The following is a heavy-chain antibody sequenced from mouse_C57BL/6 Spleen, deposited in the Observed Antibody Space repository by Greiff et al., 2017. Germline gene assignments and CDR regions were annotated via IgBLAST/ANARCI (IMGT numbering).Heavy chain of an antibody. J-gene: IGHJ2*01. CDR3: CSSSRATSYYFDY. D-gene: IGHD1-1*01. CDR2: IYPGDGDT. CDR1: GYAFSGSW. Sequence: QVQLQQSGPELVKPGASVKISCKASGYAFSGSWMNWVKQRPGQGLEWIGRIYPGDGDTNYNGKFKGKATMTADKSSSTAYMQLSSLTSEDAAVDFCCSSSRATSYYFDYWGQGTTLTVSS. V-gene: IGHV1-82*01.